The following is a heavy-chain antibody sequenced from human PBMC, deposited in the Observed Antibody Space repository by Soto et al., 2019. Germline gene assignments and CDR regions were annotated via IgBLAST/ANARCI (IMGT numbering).Heavy chain of an antibody. V-gene: IGHV3-30*03. CDR1: GFTFSSYG. Sequence: QVQLVESGGGVVQPGRSLRLSCAASGFTFSSYGMHWVRQAPGKGLEWVAVISYDGSSKYYADSVKGRFTISRDNSKNPLYLQMNSLRAEDTAVYYCAREEIVVVPAAILYDDSYYYYGMDVWGQGTTVTVSS. CDR3: AREEIVVVPAAILYDDSYYYYGMDV. D-gene: IGHD2-2*01. CDR2: ISYDGSSK. J-gene: IGHJ6*02.